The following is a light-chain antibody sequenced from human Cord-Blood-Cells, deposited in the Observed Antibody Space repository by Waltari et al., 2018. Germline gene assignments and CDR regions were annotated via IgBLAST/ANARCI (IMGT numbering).Light chain of an antibody. Sequence: QSALTPPPSASGSPGQSVTISCTGTSSDVGGYNYVSWYQQHPGKAPKLMIYEVSKRPSAVPDRFSGSKSGNTASLTVSGLQAEDEADYYCSSYAGSNNLVFGGGTKLTVL. V-gene: IGLV2-8*01. CDR2: EVS. J-gene: IGLJ3*02. CDR3: SSYAGSNNLV. CDR1: SSDVGGYNY.